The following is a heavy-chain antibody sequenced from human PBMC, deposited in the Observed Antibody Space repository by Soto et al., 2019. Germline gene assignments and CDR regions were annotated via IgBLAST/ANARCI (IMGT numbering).Heavy chain of an antibody. CDR3: AKEETVLVNYYYYYGMDV. CDR2: ISGSGYAT. V-gene: IGHV3-23*01. CDR1: GFTFSSYA. Sequence: EVQRLESGGGLVQPGGSLRLSCAASGFTFSSYAMSWVRQAPGMGLEWVSVISGSGYATYYADSVKGRFTVSRDNSNNTVYLQMNSLRAEDTALYYCAKEETVLVNYYYYYGMDVWGQGTTVTVSS. J-gene: IGHJ6*02. D-gene: IGHD4-17*01.